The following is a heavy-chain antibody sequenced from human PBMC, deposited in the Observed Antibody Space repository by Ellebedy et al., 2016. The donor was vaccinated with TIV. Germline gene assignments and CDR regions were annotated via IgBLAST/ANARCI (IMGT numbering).Heavy chain of an antibody. Sequence: PGGSLRLSCAASRFTFSSYSMNWVRQAPGKGPEWVSYISSGSSIIYYADSVKGRFTISRDDAKNSLYLQMDSLRDEDTAVYYCVRDELYSRTWYHYFDYWGQGTLVTVST. J-gene: IGHJ4*02. CDR3: VRDELYSRTWYHYFDY. CDR1: RFTFSSYS. D-gene: IGHD6-13*01. V-gene: IGHV3-48*02. CDR2: ISSGSSII.